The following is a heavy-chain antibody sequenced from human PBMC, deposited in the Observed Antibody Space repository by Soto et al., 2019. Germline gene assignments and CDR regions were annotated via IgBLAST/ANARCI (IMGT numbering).Heavy chain of an antibody. J-gene: IGHJ3*01. CDR2: IHYSGTT. CDR1: GDSISGSDFY. Sequence: QVGLQETGPGLVKPSQTLSLTCAVSGDSISGSDFYWDWIRQSPGKGLEWIGYIHYSGTTYYNPSLKRRVTFSVDTSKNQVSLSLASVTAADTAVYYCAGAGGTGTGSLDVWGRGTMVIVSS. D-gene: IGHD1-1*01. CDR3: AGAGGTGTGSLDV. V-gene: IGHV4-30-4*01.